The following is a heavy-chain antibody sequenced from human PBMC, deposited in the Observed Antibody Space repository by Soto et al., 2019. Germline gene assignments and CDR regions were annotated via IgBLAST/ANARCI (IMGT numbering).Heavy chain of an antibody. CDR3: AKGLGNAKEV. CDR1: GFNFGSYG. J-gene: IGHJ6*02. CDR2: LTASGLNT. V-gene: IGHV3-23*01. D-gene: IGHD2-8*01. Sequence: EVQLLESGGGLVQPGGSLRLSCSASGFNFGSYGMSWVRQAPGKGLEWVSGLTASGLNTYYTDSVKGRFTISRDNSRNTVYLQMGGLRVEDTAVFHCAKGLGNAKEVWGQGTTVTVSS.